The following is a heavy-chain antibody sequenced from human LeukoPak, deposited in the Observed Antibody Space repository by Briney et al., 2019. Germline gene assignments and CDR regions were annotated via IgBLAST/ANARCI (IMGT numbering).Heavy chain of an antibody. CDR2: IYYSGST. J-gene: IGHJ5*02. CDR3: ARRLQSRWKNWFDP. CDR1: GGSISSYY. V-gene: IGHV4-59*08. D-gene: IGHD4-11*01. Sequence: SETLSLTCTVSGGSISSYYWSLIRQPPGKGLEWIGYIYYSGSTNYNPSLKSRVTISVDTSKNQFSLKLSSVTAADTAVYYCARRLQSRWKNWFDPWGQGTLVTVSS.